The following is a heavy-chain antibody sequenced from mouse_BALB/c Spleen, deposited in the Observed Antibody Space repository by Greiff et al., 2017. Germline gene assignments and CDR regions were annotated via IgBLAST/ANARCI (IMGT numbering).Heavy chain of an antibody. CDR2: ISSGGST. CDR1: GFTFSSYA. D-gene: IGHD2-14*01. Sequence: EVQGVESGGGLVQPGGSLKLSCAASGFTFSSYAMSWVRQTPEKRLEWVASISSGGSTYYPDSVKGRFTISRDNARNILYLQMSSLRSEDTAMYYCAREGYEAMDYWGQGTSVTVSS. V-gene: IGHV5-6-5*01. CDR3: AREGYEAMDY. J-gene: IGHJ4*01.